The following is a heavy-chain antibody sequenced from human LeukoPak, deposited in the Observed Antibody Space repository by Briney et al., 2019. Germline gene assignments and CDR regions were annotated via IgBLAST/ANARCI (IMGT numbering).Heavy chain of an antibody. CDR3: AKDPRFMMYYFDY. CDR1: GFTFSSYE. Sequence: GGSLRLSCAASGFTFSSYEMNWVRQAPGKGLEWVSYISSSGSTIYSADSVKGRFTISRDNSKNTLYLQMNSLRAEDTAVYYCAKDPRFMMYYFDYWGQGTLVTVSS. V-gene: IGHV3-48*03. J-gene: IGHJ4*02. D-gene: IGHD3-10*01. CDR2: ISSSGSTI.